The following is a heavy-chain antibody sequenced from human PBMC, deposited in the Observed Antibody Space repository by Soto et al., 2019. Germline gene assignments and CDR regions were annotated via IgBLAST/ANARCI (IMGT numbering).Heavy chain of an antibody. CDR3: ASQVVATIPH. D-gene: IGHD5-12*01. J-gene: IGHJ4*02. Sequence: QVQLVQSGAEVKKPGSSVKVSCKASGGTFSSYTISWVRQAPGQGPEWMGRIIPILGIANYAQKFQGRVTITADKATSTAYMELSSLRSEDTAVYYCASQVVATIPHWGQGTLVTVSS. CDR1: GGTFSSYT. V-gene: IGHV1-69*02. CDR2: IIPILGIA.